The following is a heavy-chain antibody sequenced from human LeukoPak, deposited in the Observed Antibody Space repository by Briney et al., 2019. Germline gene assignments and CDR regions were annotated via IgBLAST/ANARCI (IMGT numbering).Heavy chain of an antibody. CDR1: GYTFTSYG. D-gene: IGHD2-2*01. V-gene: IGHV1-18*01. CDR3: ARAYCSSTSCYGNWFDP. J-gene: IGHJ5*02. Sequence: GASVKVSCTASGYTFTSYGISWVRQAPGQGLEWMGWISAYNGNTNYAQKLQGRVTMTTATSTITADMELRSLRSDDTAVYYCARAYCSSTSCYGNWFDPWGQGTLVTVSS. CDR2: ISAYNGNT.